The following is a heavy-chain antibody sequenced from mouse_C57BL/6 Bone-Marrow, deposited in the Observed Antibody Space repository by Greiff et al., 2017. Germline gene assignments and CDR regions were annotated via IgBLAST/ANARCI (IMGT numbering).Heavy chain of an antibody. CDR2: IHPNSGST. CDR1: GYTFTSYW. J-gene: IGHJ1*03. V-gene: IGHV1-64*01. D-gene: IGHD2-2*01. CDR3: ARYGYSWYFDV. Sequence: QVQLQQPGAELVKPGASVKLSCKASGYTFTSYWMHWVKQRPGQGLEWIGMIHPNSGSTNYNEKFKSKATLTVDKSSSTAYMHLSSLTSEDSAVYYCARYGYSWYFDVWGTGTTVTVSS.